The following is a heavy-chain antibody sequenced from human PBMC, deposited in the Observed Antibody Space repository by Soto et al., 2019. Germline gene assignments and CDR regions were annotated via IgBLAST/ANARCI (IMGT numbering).Heavy chain of an antibody. Sequence: QLQLQESGPGLVKPSETLSLTCTVSGGSISSSSYYWDWIRQPPGKGLEWIGSISYSGSTYYNPSLKSRVTISVDTSKNQFSLKLSSVTAADTAVYYCARRRVGTTDYFDYWGQGTLVTVSS. CDR2: ISYSGST. CDR3: ARRRVGTTDYFDY. J-gene: IGHJ4*02. CDR1: GGSISSSSYY. D-gene: IGHD1-26*01. V-gene: IGHV4-39*01.